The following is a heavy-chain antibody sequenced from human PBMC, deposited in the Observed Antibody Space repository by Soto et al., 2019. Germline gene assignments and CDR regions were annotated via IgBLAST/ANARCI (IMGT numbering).Heavy chain of an antibody. CDR2: IWYDGSNK. J-gene: IGHJ4*02. D-gene: IGHD4-17*01. Sequence: QVQLVESGGGVVQPGRSLRLSCAASGFTFSSYGMHWVRQAPGKGLEWVAVIWYDGSNKYYADSVKGRFTISRDNSKNTLYLQMNRLRAEDKAVYYCARDGDVYGDYETLGAYFDYWGQGTLVTVSS. CDR3: ARDGDVYGDYETLGAYFDY. CDR1: GFTFSSYG. V-gene: IGHV3-33*01.